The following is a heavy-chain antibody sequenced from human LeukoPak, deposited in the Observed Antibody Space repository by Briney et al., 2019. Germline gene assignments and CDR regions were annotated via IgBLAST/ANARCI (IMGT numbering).Heavy chain of an antibody. J-gene: IGHJ4*02. D-gene: IGHD6-19*01. Sequence: PSETLSLTCTVSGGSISTSSYYWNWIRQPAGKGLEWIGRIYTSGSTNYNPSLKSRVTMSVDTSKNQFSLKLSSVTAADTAVYYCARGVWGYSSGWYEDFRGFDYWGQGTLVTVSS. CDR1: GGSISTSSYY. CDR3: ARGVWGYSSGWYEDFRGFDY. V-gene: IGHV4-61*02. CDR2: IYTSGST.